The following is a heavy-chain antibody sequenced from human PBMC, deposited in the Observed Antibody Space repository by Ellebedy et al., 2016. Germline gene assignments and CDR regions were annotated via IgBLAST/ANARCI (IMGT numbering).Heavy chain of an antibody. CDR1: GYTFTSYY. CDR2: INPSGGNT. D-gene: IGHD3-10*01. CDR3: ARAHYGSGSYSHFDY. J-gene: IGHJ4*02. V-gene: IGHV1-46*01. Sequence: ASVKVSCKASGYTFTSYYMHWVRQAPGQGLEWMGIINPSGGNTRYAQKLQGRITMTRDTSTSTVYMELSSLRSEDTAVYYCARAHYGSGSYSHFDYWGQGTLVTVSS.